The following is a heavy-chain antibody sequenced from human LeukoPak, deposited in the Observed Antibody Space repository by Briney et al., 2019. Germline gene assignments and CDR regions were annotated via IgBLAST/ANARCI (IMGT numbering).Heavy chain of an antibody. J-gene: IGHJ2*01. CDR2: IRGKANKYAT. V-gene: IGHV3-73*01. D-gene: IGHD3/OR15-3a*01. CDR3: TSPKSLDWERYFDL. CDR1: GLTFSDSA. Sequence: GGSLRLSCAASGLTFSDSAMHWVRQASGRGLEWVGRIRGKANKYATAYAASVKGRFTISRDDSKNTAFLQMNSPKTEDTAIYYCTSPKSLDWERYFDLWGRGTLVTVSS.